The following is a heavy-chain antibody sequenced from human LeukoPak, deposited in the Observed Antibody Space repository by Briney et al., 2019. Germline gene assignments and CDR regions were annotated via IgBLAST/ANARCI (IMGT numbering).Heavy chain of an antibody. V-gene: IGHV4-59*08. CDR1: GGSISSYY. CDR3: ARHGIAAAGPPNWSDP. CDR2: IYYSGST. J-gene: IGHJ5*02. Sequence: SETLSLTCTVSGGSISSYYWSWIRQPPGKGLEWIGYIYYSGSTNYNPSLKSRVTISVDTSKNQFSLKLSSVTAADTAVYYCARHGIAAAGPPNWSDPWGQGTLVTVSS. D-gene: IGHD6-13*01.